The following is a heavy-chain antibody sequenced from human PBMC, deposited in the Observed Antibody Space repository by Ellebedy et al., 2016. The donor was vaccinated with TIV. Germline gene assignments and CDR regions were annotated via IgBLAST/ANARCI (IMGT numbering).Heavy chain of an antibody. D-gene: IGHD1-26*01. Sequence: GESLKISCAASGFTFSSYWMSWVRQAPGKGLQWVANIKQGGGERYYVESVRGRFTISRDNAKNSLYLQMNSLRAEDTAVYYCAKESQWAFDHWGQGTLVTASS. V-gene: IGHV3-7*03. CDR3: AKESQWAFDH. CDR1: GFTFSSYW. J-gene: IGHJ4*02. CDR2: IKQGGGER.